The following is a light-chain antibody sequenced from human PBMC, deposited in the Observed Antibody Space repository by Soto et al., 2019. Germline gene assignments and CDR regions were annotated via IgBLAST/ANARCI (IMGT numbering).Light chain of an antibody. CDR1: SSDIGGYNY. V-gene: IGLV2-14*01. Sequence: LAQPSSVSVSPGQSITISCAGTSSDIGGYNYVSWYQQHPGKAPKVMIYEVSNRPSGVSNRFSGSKSGNTASLTISGLQAEDEADYYCSSYTSSSTLYVFGSGTKVT. J-gene: IGLJ1*01. CDR3: SSYTSSSTLYV. CDR2: EVS.